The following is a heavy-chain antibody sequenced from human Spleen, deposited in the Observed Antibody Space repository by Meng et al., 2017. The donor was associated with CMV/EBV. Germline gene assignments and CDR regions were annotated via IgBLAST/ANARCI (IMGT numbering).Heavy chain of an antibody. CDR1: GGTFSSYA. CDR2: IIPIFGTA. V-gene: IGHV1-69*05. CDR3: ARALVPYWSFGVPAAIIDDYYYYYGMDV. D-gene: IGHD2-2*01. J-gene: IGHJ6*02. Sequence: SVKVSCKASGGTFSSYAISWVRQAPGQGLEWMGGIIPIFGTANYAQKFQGRVTITTDEATSTAYMELSSLRSEDTAVYYCARALVPYWSFGVPAAIIDDYYYYYGMDVWGQGTTVTVSS.